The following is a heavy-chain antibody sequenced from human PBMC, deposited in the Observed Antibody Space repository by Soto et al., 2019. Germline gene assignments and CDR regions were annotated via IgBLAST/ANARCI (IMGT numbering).Heavy chain of an antibody. D-gene: IGHD3-22*01. Sequence: QVQLVESGGGVVQPGRSLRLSCAASGFTFSSYAMHWVRQAPGKGLEWVAVISCDGSNKYYADSVKGRFTISRDNSKNTLYLQMNSLRAEDTAVYYCARSAAHSSGLYYFDYWGQGTLVTVSS. CDR2: ISCDGSNK. V-gene: IGHV3-30-3*01. J-gene: IGHJ4*02. CDR1: GFTFSSYA. CDR3: ARSAAHSSGLYYFDY.